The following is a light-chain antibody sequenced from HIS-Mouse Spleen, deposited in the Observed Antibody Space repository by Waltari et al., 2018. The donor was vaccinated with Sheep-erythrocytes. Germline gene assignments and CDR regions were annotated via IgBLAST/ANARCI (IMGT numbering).Light chain of an antibody. CDR1: SSDVGGYNY. J-gene: IGLJ3*02. CDR2: DVS. V-gene: IGLV2-14*03. CDR3: SSYTSSSTWV. Sequence: QSALTQPASVYGSPGQSITISCTGPSSDVGGYNYVSWYQQHPGKAPKLMIYDVSNRPSGVSNRFSGSKSGNTASLTISGLQAEDEADYYCSSYTSSSTWVFGGGTKLTVL.